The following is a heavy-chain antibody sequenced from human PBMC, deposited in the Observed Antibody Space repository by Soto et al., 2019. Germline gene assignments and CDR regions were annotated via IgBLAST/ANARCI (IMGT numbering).Heavy chain of an antibody. Sequence: VGSLRLSCAASGFTFSSYSMNWVRQAPGKGLEWVSSISSSSSYIYYADSVKGRFTISRDNAKNSLYLQMNSLRAEDTAVYYCARTIFGVVDPPFDPWGQGTLVTVSS. J-gene: IGHJ5*02. V-gene: IGHV3-21*01. D-gene: IGHD3-3*01. CDR1: GFTFSSYS. CDR2: ISSSSSYI. CDR3: ARTIFGVVDPPFDP.